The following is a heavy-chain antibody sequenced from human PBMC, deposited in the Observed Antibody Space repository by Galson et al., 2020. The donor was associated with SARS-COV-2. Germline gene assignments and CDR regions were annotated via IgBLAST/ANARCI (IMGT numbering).Heavy chain of an antibody. J-gene: IGHJ6*02. CDR3: ARDKRSILWCPRMGMDV. D-gene: IGHD2-21*01. CDR1: GFTFSSYW. CDR2: IKQDGSEK. Sequence: GGSLRLSCAASGFTFSSYWMSWVRQAPGKGLEWVANIKQDGSEKYYVDSVKGRFTISRDNAKNSLYLQMNSLRAEDTAVYYCARDKRSILWCPRMGMDVWGQGTTVTVSS. V-gene: IGHV3-7*03.